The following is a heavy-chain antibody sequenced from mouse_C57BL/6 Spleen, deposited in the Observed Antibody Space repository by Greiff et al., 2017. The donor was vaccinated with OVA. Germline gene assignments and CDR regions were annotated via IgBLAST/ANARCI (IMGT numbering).Heavy chain of an antibody. D-gene: IGHD1-1*01. V-gene: IGHV1-75*01. Sequence: VQLQESGPELVKPGASVKISCKASGYTFTDYYINWVKQRPGQGLEWIGWIFPGSGSTYYNEKFKGKATLTVDKSSSTAYMLLSSLTSEDSAVYFCARYYYGSSYWYFDVWGTGTTVTVSS. CDR1: GYTFTDYY. CDR2: IFPGSGST. CDR3: ARYYYGSSYWYFDV. J-gene: IGHJ1*03.